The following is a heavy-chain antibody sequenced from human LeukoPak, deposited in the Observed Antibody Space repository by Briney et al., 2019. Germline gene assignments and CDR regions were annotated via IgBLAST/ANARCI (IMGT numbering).Heavy chain of an antibody. D-gene: IGHD6-19*01. CDR3: AKSSIPIPVPSYSSGCLV. V-gene: IGHV3-30*02. CDR1: GFTFSSFG. Sequence: GGSLRLSCAASGFTFSSFGMHWVRQAPGKGLEWVTFIRYDGSHKYYADSVKGRFTISRDNSKNTLYLQMNSLRAEDTAVYYCAKSSIPIPVPSYSSGCLVWGKGTTVTVSS. CDR2: IRYDGSHK. J-gene: IGHJ6*04.